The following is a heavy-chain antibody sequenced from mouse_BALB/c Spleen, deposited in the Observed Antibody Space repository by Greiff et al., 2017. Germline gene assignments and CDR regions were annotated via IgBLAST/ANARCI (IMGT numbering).Heavy chain of an antibody. Sequence: EVKLVESGGGLVKPGGSLKLSCAASGFTFSSYAMSWVRQTPEKRLEWVATISSGGSYTYYPDSVKGRFTISRDNAKNTLYLQMSSLRSEDTAMYYCARHRCNYAYYAMDYWGQGTSVTVSS. CDR1: GFTFSSYA. CDR2: ISSGGSYT. V-gene: IGHV5-9-3*01. CDR3: ARHRCNYAYYAMDY. J-gene: IGHJ4*01. D-gene: IGHD2-1*01.